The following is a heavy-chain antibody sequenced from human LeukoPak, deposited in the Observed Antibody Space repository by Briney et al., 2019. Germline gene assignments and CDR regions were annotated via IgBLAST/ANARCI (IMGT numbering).Heavy chain of an antibody. D-gene: IGHD1-26*01. CDR3: VRDRELYY. CDR1: DGSINSYY. J-gene: IGHJ4*02. CDR2: IYYNGNT. V-gene: IGHV4-59*01. Sequence: PSETLSLTCSVSDGSINSYYWNWIRRPPGKGLEWIGYIYYNGNTNYSPSLKSRVTISVDTSKNQFSLKVNSVTASDTAVYYCVRDRELYYWGQGILVTVSS.